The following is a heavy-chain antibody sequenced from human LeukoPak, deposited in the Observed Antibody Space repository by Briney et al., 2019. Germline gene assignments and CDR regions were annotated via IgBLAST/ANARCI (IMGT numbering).Heavy chain of an antibody. CDR2: ISSSSSHI. Sequence: GGSLRLSCAASGFTFSSYAMSWVRQAPGKGLEWVSSISSSSSHIYYADSVKGRFTISRDNAKNSLYLQMNSLRAEDTAVYYCARDLGLRTPLFDYWGQGNLVTVSS. V-gene: IGHV3-21*01. D-gene: IGHD3/OR15-3a*01. CDR1: GFTFSSYA. J-gene: IGHJ4*02. CDR3: ARDLGLRTPLFDY.